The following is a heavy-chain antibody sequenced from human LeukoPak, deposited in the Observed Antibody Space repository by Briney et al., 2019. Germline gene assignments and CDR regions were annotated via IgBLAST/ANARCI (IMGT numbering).Heavy chain of an antibody. CDR1: GFTFSSYA. Sequence: GGSLRLSCAASGFTFSSYAMHWVRQAPGKGLEWMAIIAHDGNSAVYADSVKGRLTLSRDNSKNTLYLQMNSLRAEDTAVYYCAKDSQAYDILTGYYFWGQGTLVTVSS. CDR3: AKDSQAYDILTGYYF. V-gene: IGHV3-30*04. CDR2: IAHDGNSA. D-gene: IGHD3-9*01. J-gene: IGHJ4*02.